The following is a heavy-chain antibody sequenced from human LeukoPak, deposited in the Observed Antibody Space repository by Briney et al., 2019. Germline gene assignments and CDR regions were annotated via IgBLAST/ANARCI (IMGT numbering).Heavy chain of an antibody. CDR2: INPSGGST. Sequence: ASVKVSCKSSGYTFTIYYMHWVRQAPGQGLEWMGIINPSGGSTSYAQKFQGRLTMTTDTSTSTVYMELSSLTSEDTAVYYCARERTGNSDSSGHYDYWGQGTLVTVSS. V-gene: IGHV1-46*01. J-gene: IGHJ4*02. CDR3: ARERTGNSDSSGHYDY. CDR1: GYTFTIYY. D-gene: IGHD3-22*01.